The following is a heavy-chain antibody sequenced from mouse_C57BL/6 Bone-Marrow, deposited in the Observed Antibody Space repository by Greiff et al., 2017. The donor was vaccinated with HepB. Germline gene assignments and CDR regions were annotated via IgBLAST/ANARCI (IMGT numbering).Heavy chain of an antibody. CDR1: GYTFTDYN. CDR2: INPNNGGT. D-gene: IGHD2-4*01. Sequence: VQLKESGPELVKPGASVKMSCKASGYTFTDYNMHWVKQSHGKSLEWIGYINPNNGGTSYNQKFKGKATLTVYKSSSTAYMELRSLTSEDSAVYYCARGAYDYDGAWFAYWGQGTLVTVSA. J-gene: IGHJ3*01. V-gene: IGHV1-22*01. CDR3: ARGAYDYDGAWFAY.